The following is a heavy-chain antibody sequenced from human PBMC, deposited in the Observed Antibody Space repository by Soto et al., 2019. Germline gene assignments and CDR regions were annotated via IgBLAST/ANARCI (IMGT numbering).Heavy chain of an antibody. CDR2: RYYSEST. V-gene: IGHV4-31*03. J-gene: IGHJ4*02. CDR1: GGSITTGGYY. Sequence: PSETLSLTCTVSGGSITTGGYYWSWIRQLPGKGLEWIGHRYYSESTYYNPSLKSRVSISLDTSKNQFSLKLSFVTAADTAMYYCARTKCSGGSCYSWSLYYWGQGTPVTVSS. CDR3: ARTKCSGGSCYSWSLYY. D-gene: IGHD2-15*01.